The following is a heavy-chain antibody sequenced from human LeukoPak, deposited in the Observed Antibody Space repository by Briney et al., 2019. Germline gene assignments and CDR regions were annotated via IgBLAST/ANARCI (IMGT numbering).Heavy chain of an antibody. CDR2: IWPADSDT. Sequence: GESLKISCKGSGYSFTSYWIGWVRQMPGKGLEWMGIIWPADSDTRYSPSFQGQVTISADKSISTAYLQWSSLKASDTAMYYCARHRPLVLRYFDWVTGLVAFDIWGQGTMVTVSS. J-gene: IGHJ3*02. V-gene: IGHV5-51*01. D-gene: IGHD3-9*01. CDR3: ARHRPLVLRYFDWVTGLVAFDI. CDR1: GYSFTSYW.